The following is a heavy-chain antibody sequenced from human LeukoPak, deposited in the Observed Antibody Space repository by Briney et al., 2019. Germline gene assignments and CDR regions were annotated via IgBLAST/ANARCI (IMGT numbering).Heavy chain of an antibody. V-gene: IGHV3-21*04. Sequence: GGFLRLSCAASGFTFSSYSMNWVRQAPGKGLEWVSSISSSSYIYYADSVKGRFTISRDNSKNTLYLQMNSLRAEDTAVYYCAKGTDFWSGCIDYWGQGTLVTVSS. J-gene: IGHJ4*02. CDR2: ISSSSYI. D-gene: IGHD3-3*01. CDR3: AKGTDFWSGCIDY. CDR1: GFTFSSYS.